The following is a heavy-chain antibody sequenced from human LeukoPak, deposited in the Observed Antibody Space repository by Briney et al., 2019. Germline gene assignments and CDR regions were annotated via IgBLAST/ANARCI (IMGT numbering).Heavy chain of an antibody. CDR1: GITFSSYS. J-gene: IGHJ4*02. CDR3: AKDSLRERIVGSTTRGVNDY. V-gene: IGHV3-21*01. Sequence: PGGSLRLSCAASGITFSSYSMNWVRQAPGKGLEWASSISSSSSYIYYADSVKGRFTISRDNSKNTLYLQMNSLRGEDTAVYYCAKDSLRERIVGSTTRGVNDYWGQGTLVTVSS. CDR2: ISSSSSYI. D-gene: IGHD1-26*01.